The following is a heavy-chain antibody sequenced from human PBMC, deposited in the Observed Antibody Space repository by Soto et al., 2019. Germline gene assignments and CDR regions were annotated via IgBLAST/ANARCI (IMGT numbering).Heavy chain of an antibody. V-gene: IGHV1-46*01. CDR1: GYTFTSYY. CDR3: ARQARYCTNGVCSAYGMDV. Sequence: QVQLVQSGAEVKKPGASVKVSCKASGYTFTSYYMHWVRQAPGQGLEWMGIINPSGGSTSYAQKFQGRVTMTRDTSTSTVYMELSSLRSEDTAVYYCARQARYCTNGVCSAYGMDVWGQGTRVTGSS. CDR2: INPSGGST. D-gene: IGHD2-8*01. J-gene: IGHJ6*02.